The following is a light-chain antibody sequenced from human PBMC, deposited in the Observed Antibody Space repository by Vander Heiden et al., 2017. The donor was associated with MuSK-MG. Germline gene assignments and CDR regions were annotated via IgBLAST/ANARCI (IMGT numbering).Light chain of an antibody. Sequence: VMTQSPATLSVSPGERVTLSCSASQPVSTHVAWYQQTPGQAPRLLIYGASTRATGVPARFSGIGSGTEFSLTISSLQSDDLAVYYCQQYNNWYTFGQGTKLEI. CDR1: QPVSTH. CDR2: GAS. J-gene: IGKJ2*01. CDR3: QQYNNWYT. V-gene: IGKV3-15*01.